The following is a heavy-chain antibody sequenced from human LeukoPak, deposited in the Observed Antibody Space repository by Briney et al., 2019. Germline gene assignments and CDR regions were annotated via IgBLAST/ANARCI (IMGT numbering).Heavy chain of an antibody. CDR3: AREGDMRVVGAFDI. J-gene: IGHJ3*02. Sequence: WASVKVSCKASGYTFTSYGINWVRQAPGQGLEWMGWISAYNGNTNYAQKLQGRVTMTRDTSTSTVYMELRSLRSDDTALYYCAREGDMRVVGAFDIWGQGTMVTVSS. CDR1: GYTFTSYG. CDR2: ISAYNGNT. D-gene: IGHD3-22*01. V-gene: IGHV1-18*01.